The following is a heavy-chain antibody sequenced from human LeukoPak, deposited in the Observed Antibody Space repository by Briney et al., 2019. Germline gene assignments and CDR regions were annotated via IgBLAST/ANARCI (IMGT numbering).Heavy chain of an antibody. CDR3: AKDRAEGYVSTNDI. V-gene: IGHV4-39*02. CDR2: IDYTRST. CDR1: GGSISSSRYY. J-gene: IGHJ3*02. Sequence: SESLSLTCTVSGGSISSSRYYWGWIRQPPGQGLEWIGTIDYTRSTYYNPSLKSRVTVSVDTSKNQFSLKLSSVTAADTAVYYCAKDRAEGYVSTNDIWGQGTMVTVSS. D-gene: IGHD3-16*01.